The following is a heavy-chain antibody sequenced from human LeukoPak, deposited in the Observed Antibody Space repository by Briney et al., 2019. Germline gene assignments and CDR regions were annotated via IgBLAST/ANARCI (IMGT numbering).Heavy chain of an antibody. J-gene: IGHJ6*03. D-gene: IGHD1-26*01. CDR3: ARDPYSGSYGDYYYYYMDV. V-gene: IGHV3-7*01. CDR2: IKQDGSEK. Sequence: GGSLRLSCAASGFTFSSYWMSWVRQAPGKGLEWVANIKQDGSEKYYVDSVKGRFTISRDNAKNSLYLQMNSLRPEDTAVYYCARDPYSGSYGDYYYYYMDVWGKGTTVTISS. CDR1: GFTFSSYW.